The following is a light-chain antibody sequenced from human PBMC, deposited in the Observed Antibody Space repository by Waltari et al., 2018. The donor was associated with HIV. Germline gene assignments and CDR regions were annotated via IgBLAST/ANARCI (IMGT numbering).Light chain of an antibody. J-gene: IGKJ4*01. V-gene: IGKV2D-29*01. Sequence: IVLTQSPLSLPVTPVQPASISCKSSQSPLHSDGKTYLYWYLQRPGQPPQLLINEVSNRFSRVPDRFSGGGSGTEFSLNISRVEAEDVGTYYCMQSIQLPLTFGGGTKVEIK. CDR2: EVS. CDR3: MQSIQLPLT. CDR1: QSPLHSDGKTY.